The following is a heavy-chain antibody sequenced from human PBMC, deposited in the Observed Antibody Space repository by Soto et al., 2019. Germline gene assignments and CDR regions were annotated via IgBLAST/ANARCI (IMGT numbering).Heavy chain of an antibody. CDR2: IYYSGST. V-gene: IGHV4-30-4*01. D-gene: IGHD4-17*01. CDR3: ARRTAVTATSRPWWYFDL. CDR1: GGSITSGDYY. Sequence: QVQLQESGPGLVKPSQTLSLTCTVSGGSITSGDYYWSWIRQPPGKGLEWIGYIYYSGSTYHNPSLKSRVTISIDTSYNQFSLDLNAGTAADTAVYYCARRTAVTATSRPWWYFDLWGRGTLVTVSS. J-gene: IGHJ2*01.